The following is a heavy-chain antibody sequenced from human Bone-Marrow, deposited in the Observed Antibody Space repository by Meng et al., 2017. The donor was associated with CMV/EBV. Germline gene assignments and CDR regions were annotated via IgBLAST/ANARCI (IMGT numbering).Heavy chain of an antibody. CDR2: IYYIETT. D-gene: IGHD2-2*01. CDR3: ARGKVVVVPAAYSGVHYYYYYAMDV. Sequence: SEILSLPCTGPCASLSSRNYYWSLIRQPPGKGLEGIGYIYYIETTVHNPSLKSRVTIPVDTSKSHVSPKLNSVTSADTAVYYCARGKVVVVPAAYSGVHYYYYYAMDVWGQGTTVTVSS. V-gene: IGHV4-61*03. CDR1: CASLSSRNYY. J-gene: IGHJ6*02.